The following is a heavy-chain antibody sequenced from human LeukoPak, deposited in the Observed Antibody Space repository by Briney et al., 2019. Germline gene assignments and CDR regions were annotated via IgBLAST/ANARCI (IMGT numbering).Heavy chain of an antibody. V-gene: IGHV3-30*04. CDR3: ARDLRAGTIYFYYYYGMDV. J-gene: IGHJ6*02. CDR2: ISYDGSNK. CDR1: GFSFSSYA. Sequence: GSSVRLSCAASGFSFSSYAMHWVRQAPGKGLEWVAVISYDGSNKYYADSVKGRFTISRDNSNSTLYMQLNSLRAEDTAVYYFARDLRAGTIYFYYYYGMDVWGQGTTVTVSS. D-gene: IGHD6-19*01.